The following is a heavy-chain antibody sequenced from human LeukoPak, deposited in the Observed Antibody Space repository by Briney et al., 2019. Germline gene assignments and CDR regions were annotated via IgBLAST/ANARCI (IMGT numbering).Heavy chain of an antibody. CDR1: GGSISSYY. CDR3: ARAPSLIPGYYYYMDV. V-gene: IGHV4-4*07. CDR2: IYTSGST. D-gene: IGHD3-16*01. Sequence: PSETLSLTCTVSGGSISSYYWSWIRQPAGKGLEWIGRIYTSGSTNYNPSLKSRVTMSVDTSKNQFSLKLSSVTAADTAVYYCARAPSLIPGYYYYMDVWGKGTTVTVSS. J-gene: IGHJ6*03.